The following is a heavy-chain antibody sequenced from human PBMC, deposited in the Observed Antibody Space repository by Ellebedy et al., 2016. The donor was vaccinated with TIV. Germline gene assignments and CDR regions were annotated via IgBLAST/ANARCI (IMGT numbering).Heavy chain of an antibody. V-gene: IGHV4-59*01. J-gene: IGHJ4*02. CDR1: GGSISSYY. CDR2: ISYSGTT. Sequence: MLSETLSLTCTVSGGSISSYYWSWIRQPPGKGLEWIGYISYSGTTNYNPSLKSRVTISVDTSKNQFSLKLTSVTAADRAVYFCARTGGRYSSPSYWGQGTLVTVSS. CDR3: ARTGGRYSSPSY. D-gene: IGHD6-13*01.